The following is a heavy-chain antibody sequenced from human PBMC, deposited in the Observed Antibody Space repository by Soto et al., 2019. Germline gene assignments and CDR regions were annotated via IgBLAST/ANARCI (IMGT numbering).Heavy chain of an antibody. CDR2: ISAYNGNI. J-gene: IGHJ3*02. D-gene: IGHD7-27*01. V-gene: IGHV1-18*01. CDR3: AKDGSLTGDWGAFDI. Sequence: QVQLVQSGDEVKKPGASVKVSCKASGYTFTSYGITWVRQAPGEGLEWMGWISAYNGNINYAQKLQGRVTMTTDTSTSTAYMELRSLRSDDTAVYYCAKDGSLTGDWGAFDIWGQGTMVTVSS. CDR1: GYTFTSYG.